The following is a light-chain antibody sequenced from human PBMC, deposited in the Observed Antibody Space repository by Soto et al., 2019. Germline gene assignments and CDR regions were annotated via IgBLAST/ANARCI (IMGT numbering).Light chain of an antibody. Sequence: QMTQYPSSLSAAVVDRVSITCRASQSISSYLNWYQQKPGKAPKLLIYAASSLQSGVPSRFSGSGSGTDFTLTISSLQPEDFATYYCQQSYSTSITSGQGTRLEIK. CDR3: QQSYSTSIT. J-gene: IGKJ5*01. CDR1: QSISSY. CDR2: AAS. V-gene: IGKV1-39*01.